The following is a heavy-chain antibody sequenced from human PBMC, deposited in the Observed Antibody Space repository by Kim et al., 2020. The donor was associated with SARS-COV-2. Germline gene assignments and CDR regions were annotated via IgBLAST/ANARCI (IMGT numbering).Heavy chain of an antibody. J-gene: IGHJ1*01. Sequence: GGSLRLSCAASGFTFSSYWMHWVRQAPGKGLVWVSRINSDGSSTSYADSVKGRFTISRDNAKNTLYLQMNSLRAEDTAVYYCARVRYSSGWSADFQHWGQGTLVTVSS. D-gene: IGHD6-19*01. CDR1: GFTFSSYW. V-gene: IGHV3-74*01. CDR2: INSDGSST. CDR3: ARVRYSSGWSADFQH.